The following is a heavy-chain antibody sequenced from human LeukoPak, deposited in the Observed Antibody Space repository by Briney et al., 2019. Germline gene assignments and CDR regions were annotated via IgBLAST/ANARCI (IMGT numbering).Heavy chain of an antibody. J-gene: IGHJ4*02. V-gene: IGHV3-30*18. D-gene: IGHD4-17*01. CDR1: GFTFSSYG. CDR2: ISYDGSNK. Sequence: AGGSLRLSCAASGFTFSSYGMHWVRQAPGKGLEWVAVISYDGSNKYYADSVKGRFTISRDNSKNTLYLQMNSLRAEDTAVYYCTKDEAVTPTTAWSVYYFNYWGQGTLVTASS. CDR3: TKDEAVTPTTAWSVYYFNY.